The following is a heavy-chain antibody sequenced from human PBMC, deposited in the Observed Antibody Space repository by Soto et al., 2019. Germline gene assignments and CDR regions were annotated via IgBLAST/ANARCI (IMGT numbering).Heavy chain of an antibody. D-gene: IGHD6-13*01. CDR1: GYTFSNYG. CDR3: VTPAACDY. V-gene: IGHV1-18*04. CDR2: INPYDGNI. Sequence: ASVKVSCKASGYTFSNYGISWVRQAPGQGLEWMGWINPYDGNINYAQKFQDRVTMTTDTFTTTAYMEVESLTYNDTAVYYCVTPAACDYWGQGTLVTVSS. J-gene: IGHJ4*02.